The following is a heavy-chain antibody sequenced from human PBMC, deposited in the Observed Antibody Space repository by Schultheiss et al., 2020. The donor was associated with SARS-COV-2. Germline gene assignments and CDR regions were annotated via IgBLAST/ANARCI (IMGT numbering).Heavy chain of an antibody. D-gene: IGHD6-19*01. CDR3: ARSSGWGHYFDY. Sequence: SETLSLTCTVSGGSISSSSYYWGWIRQPPGKGLEWIGSIYYSGSTYYNPSLKSRVTISVDTSKNQFSLKLSSVTAADTAVYYCARSSGWGHYFDYWGQGTLVTVSS. J-gene: IGHJ4*02. CDR1: GGSISSSSYY. CDR2: IYYSGST. V-gene: IGHV4-39*01.